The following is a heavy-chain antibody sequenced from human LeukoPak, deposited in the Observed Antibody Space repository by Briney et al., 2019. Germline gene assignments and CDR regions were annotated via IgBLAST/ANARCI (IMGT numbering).Heavy chain of an antibody. V-gene: IGHV3-7*01. Sequence: GGSLRLSCAASGFTFSTYWMNWYRQAPGKGLEWVGNINQDASEINYMDSVRGRFTISRDNAKNSLHLQMNSLRAEDTAVYYCATDRDNSDWQKRFDSWGQGTLVTVSS. CDR1: GFTFSTYW. J-gene: IGHJ4*02. CDR3: ATDRDNSDWQKRFDS. CDR2: INQDASEI. D-gene: IGHD2-21*02.